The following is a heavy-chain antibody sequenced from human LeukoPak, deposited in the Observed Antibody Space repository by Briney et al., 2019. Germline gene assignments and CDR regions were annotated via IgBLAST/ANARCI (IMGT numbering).Heavy chain of an antibody. Sequence: NASETLSLTCAVSGGSIKSNNWWSWVRQPPGKGLEWIGEIYHSGSTNYNPSLESRVTVSVDKSKNQFSLDLSSVTAADTAVYYCARGWMALAPFGYWGQGTLVTVSS. CDR3: ARGWMALAPFGY. D-gene: IGHD5-24*01. J-gene: IGHJ4*02. V-gene: IGHV4-4*02. CDR2: IYHSGST. CDR1: GGSIKSNNW.